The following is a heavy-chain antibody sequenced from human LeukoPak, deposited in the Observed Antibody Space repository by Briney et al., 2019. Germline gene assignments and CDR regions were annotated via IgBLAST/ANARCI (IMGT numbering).Heavy chain of an antibody. Sequence: GGSLRLSCAASGFTFSDAWMNWVRQAPGKGLEWVGHIKSKIAGGTTDYAAPVEGRFTISRDDSKNTVYLQLNSPKTEDTAVYYCVTVVRLKDVDFWGQGTLVTVSS. J-gene: IGHJ4*02. V-gene: IGHV3-15*07. CDR2: IKSKIAGGTT. CDR1: GFTFSDAW. D-gene: IGHD6-19*01. CDR3: VTVVRLKDVDF.